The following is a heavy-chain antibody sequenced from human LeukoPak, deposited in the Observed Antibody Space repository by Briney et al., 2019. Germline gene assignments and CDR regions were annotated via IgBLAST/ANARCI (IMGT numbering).Heavy chain of an antibody. Sequence: SETLSLTCTVSGGSISSSSHSWGWIRQPPGRGLEWTGTIYYTGRTYYNPSLESRLTISVDTSKNQFSLKLTSVTAADTAIYYCAQSLGSGNWIGNWFDPWGQGTLVTVSS. D-gene: IGHD1-1*01. CDR1: GGSISSSSHS. V-gene: IGHV4-39*01. CDR3: AQSLGSGNWIGNWFDP. CDR2: IYYTGRT. J-gene: IGHJ5*02.